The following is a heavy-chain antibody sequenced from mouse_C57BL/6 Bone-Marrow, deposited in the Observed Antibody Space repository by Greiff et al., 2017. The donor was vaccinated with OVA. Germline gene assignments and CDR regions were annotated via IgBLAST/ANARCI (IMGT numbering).Heavy chain of an antibody. CDR1: GFNIKDYY. D-gene: IGHD1-1*01. V-gene: IGHV14-2*01. CDR2: IDPEDGET. J-gene: IGHJ2*01. CDR3: ARSITTVVATPFDY. Sequence: EVMLVESGAELVKPGASVKLSCTASGFNIKDYYMHWVKQRTEQGLEWIGRIDPEDGETKYAPKFQGKATITADTSSNTAYLQLSSLTSEDTAVYYCARSITTVVATPFDYWGQGTTLTVSS.